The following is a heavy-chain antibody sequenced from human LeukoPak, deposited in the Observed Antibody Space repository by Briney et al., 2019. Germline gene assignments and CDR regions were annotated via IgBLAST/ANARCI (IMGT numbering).Heavy chain of an antibody. CDR2: ISAYNGNT. D-gene: IGHD3-3*01. CDR3: ARGRRLTIFGRGGGPHYMDV. V-gene: IGHV1-18*01. J-gene: IGHJ6*03. Sequence: ASVKVSCKASGYTFTSYGISWVRQAPGQGLEWMGWISAYNGNTNYAQKFQGRVTITRNTSISTAYMELSSLRSEDTAVYYCARGRRLTIFGRGGGPHYMDVWGKGTTVTVSS. CDR1: GYTFTSYG.